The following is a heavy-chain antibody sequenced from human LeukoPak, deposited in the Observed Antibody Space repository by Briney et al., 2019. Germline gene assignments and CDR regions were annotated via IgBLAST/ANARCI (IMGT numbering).Heavy chain of an antibody. CDR3: ARDIVVVVAATGFLYYYGMDV. D-gene: IGHD2-15*01. V-gene: IGHV1-69*13. Sequence: SVTVSCKASGGTFSSYAISWVRQAPGQGLEWMGGIIPIFGTANYAQKFQGRVTITADESTSTAYMELTSLRSEDTAVYYCARDIVVVVAATGFLYYYGMDVWGKGTTVTVSS. J-gene: IGHJ6*04. CDR2: IIPIFGTA. CDR1: GGTFSSYA.